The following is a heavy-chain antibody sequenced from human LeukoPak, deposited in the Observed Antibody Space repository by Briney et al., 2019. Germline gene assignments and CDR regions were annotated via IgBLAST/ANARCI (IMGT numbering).Heavy chain of an antibody. V-gene: IGHV3-30*04. J-gene: IGHJ1*01. CDR3: ARGSPADCSGGSCYSGEYFQH. Sequence: GGSLRLSCAASGFTSSSYAMHWVRQAPGKGLEWVAVISYDGSNKYYADSVKGRFTISRDNSKNTLYLQMNSLRAEDTAVYYCARGSPADCSGGSCYSGEYFQHWGQGTLVTVSS. CDR2: ISYDGSNK. CDR1: GFTSSSYA. D-gene: IGHD2-15*01.